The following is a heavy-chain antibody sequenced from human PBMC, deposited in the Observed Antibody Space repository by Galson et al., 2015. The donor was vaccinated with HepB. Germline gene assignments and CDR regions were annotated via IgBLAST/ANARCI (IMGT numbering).Heavy chain of an antibody. J-gene: IGHJ6*02. D-gene: IGHD6-19*01. CDR2: ISAYNGNT. Sequence: SVKVSCKASGYTFTSYGISWVRQAPGQGLEWMGWISAYNGNTNYAQKLQGRVTMTTDTSTSTAYMELRSLRSDDTAVYYCAGGPQDRAYSSGWDPTFYYYYGMDVWGQGTTVTVSS. V-gene: IGHV1-18*04. CDR3: AGGPQDRAYSSGWDPTFYYYYGMDV. CDR1: GYTFTSYG.